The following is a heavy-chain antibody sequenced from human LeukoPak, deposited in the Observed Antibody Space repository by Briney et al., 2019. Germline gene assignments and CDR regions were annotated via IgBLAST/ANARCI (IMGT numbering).Heavy chain of an antibody. J-gene: IGHJ1*01. Sequence: SETLSLTCAVYGGSFSGYYWSWIRQPPGKGLEWIGEINHNGSTNYNPSLKSRVTISVDTSKNQFSLKLSSVTAADTAVYYCARGVGEYCSSTSCYGAEYFQHWGQGTLVTVSS. CDR3: ARGVGEYCSSTSCYGAEYFQH. CDR1: GGSFSGYY. V-gene: IGHV4-34*01. D-gene: IGHD2-2*01. CDR2: INHNGST.